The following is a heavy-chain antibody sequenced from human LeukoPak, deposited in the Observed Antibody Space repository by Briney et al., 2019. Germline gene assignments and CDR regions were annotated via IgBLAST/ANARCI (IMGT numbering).Heavy chain of an antibody. V-gene: IGHV4-59*08. J-gene: IGHJ4*02. CDR1: GGSISSHY. Sequence: SETLSLTCTVSGGSISSHYWSWIRQPPGKGPEWIGYIYYSGSTNYNPSLKSRVTISVDTSKNQFSLELSSVTAADTAVYYCARQGGGWLIDYWGQGTLVTVSS. D-gene: IGHD6-19*01. CDR2: IYYSGST. CDR3: ARQGGGWLIDY.